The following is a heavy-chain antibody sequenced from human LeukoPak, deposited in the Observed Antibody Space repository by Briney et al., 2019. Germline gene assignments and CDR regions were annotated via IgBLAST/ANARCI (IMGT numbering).Heavy chain of an antibody. CDR1: GGSITSSSYY. D-gene: IGHD6-13*01. J-gene: IGHJ4*02. CDR2: IYYSGST. V-gene: IGHV4-39*01. Sequence: PSETLSLTCTVSGGSITSSSYYWGWIRQPPGKGLKWFGSIYYSGSTYYNPSLKIRVTISIDTSKNQFSLKLSSVTAADTAVYYCARQVARVGYTTNWYGGAFHYWGQGTLVTVSS. CDR3: ARQVARVGYTTNWYGGAFHY.